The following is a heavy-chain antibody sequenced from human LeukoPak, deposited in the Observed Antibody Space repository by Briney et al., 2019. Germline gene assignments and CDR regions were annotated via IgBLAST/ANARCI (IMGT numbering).Heavy chain of an antibody. CDR1: GYTFTGYY. V-gene: IGHV1-69*06. CDR3: ARDRWPVTRIQYYYSMDV. D-gene: IGHD4-17*01. CDR2: IIPIFGTA. Sequence: SVKVSCKASGYTFTGYYMHWVRQAPGQGLEWMGGIIPIFGTANYAQKFQGRVTITADKSTSTAYMELSSLRSEDTAVYYCARDRWPVTRIQYYYSMDVWGKGTTVTVSS. J-gene: IGHJ6*03.